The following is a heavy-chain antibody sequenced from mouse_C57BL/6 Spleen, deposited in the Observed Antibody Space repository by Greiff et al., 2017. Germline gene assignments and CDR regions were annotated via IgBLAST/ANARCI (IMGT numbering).Heavy chain of an antibody. Sequence: EVQLVESGPELVKPGASVKMSCKASGYTFTDYNMHWVKQSHGKSLEWIGYINPNNGGTSYNQKFKGKATLTVNKSSSTAYMELRSLTSEDSAVYYCARGWDVGGYWGQGTTLTVSS. D-gene: IGHD4-1*01. CDR3: ARGWDVGGY. J-gene: IGHJ2*01. CDR1: GYTFTDYN. V-gene: IGHV1-22*01. CDR2: INPNNGGT.